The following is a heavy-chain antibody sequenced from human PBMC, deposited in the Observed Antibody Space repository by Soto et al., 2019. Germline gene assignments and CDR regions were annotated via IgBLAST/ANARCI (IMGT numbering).Heavy chain of an antibody. CDR2: IIPIYGNT. V-gene: IGHV1-69*06. J-gene: IGHJ4*02. Sequence: ASVKVSCKASGGTFSSYAISWVRQAPGQGLEWMGGIIPIYGNTNYAQKLQGRVTMTADTSTSTAYMELRSLRSDDTAVYYCGRDGYCSGGSCYFERPLDYWGQGTLVTVSS. D-gene: IGHD2-15*01. CDR1: GGTFSSYA. CDR3: GRDGYCSGGSCYFERPLDY.